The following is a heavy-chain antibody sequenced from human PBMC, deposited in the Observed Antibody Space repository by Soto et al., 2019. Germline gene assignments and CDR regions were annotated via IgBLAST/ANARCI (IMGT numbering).Heavy chain of an antibody. J-gene: IGHJ6*03. Sequence: QVQLVQSGAEVKKPGASVKVSCKASGYTFTSYGISWVRQAPGQGLEWMGWISAYNGNTTYAQKLRGRVIRTTDTATREAYTELRTLRSDDTAVYYCARAGGYCTHGVCDSHYYYYMDVWGKGTTVTVSS. CDR3: ARAGGYCTHGVCDSHYYYYMDV. CDR2: ISAYNGNT. D-gene: IGHD2-8*01. CDR1: GYTFTSYG. V-gene: IGHV1-18*01.